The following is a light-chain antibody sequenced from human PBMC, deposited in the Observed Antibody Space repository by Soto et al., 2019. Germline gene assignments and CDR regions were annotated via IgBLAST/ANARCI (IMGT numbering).Light chain of an antibody. Sequence: QTVVTQESSLSVSPGGTVTITCALTSGSVSTTYYPSWYQQIPGQAPRILIFNTNVRSSGVPGRFSGSVLGNKAALSITGAQADDESDYYCSLYMGSGVAVFGGGTKLTVL. CDR1: SGSVSTTYY. CDR2: NTN. CDR3: SLYMGSGVAV. J-gene: IGLJ2*01. V-gene: IGLV8-61*01.